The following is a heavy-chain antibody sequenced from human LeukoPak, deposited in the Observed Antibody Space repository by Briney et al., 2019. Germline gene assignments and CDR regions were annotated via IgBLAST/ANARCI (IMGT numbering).Heavy chain of an antibody. Sequence: SETLSLTCTVSGGSISSYYWSWIRQPPGKGLEWIASIYHLGSTYYNPSLKSRVSLSVDTSKNEFSLKLTSVTAADTAVFYCARRRESHPFDSWGQGTLVTVSS. D-gene: IGHD1-26*01. CDR3: ARRRESHPFDS. J-gene: IGHJ4*02. V-gene: IGHV4-59*04. CDR2: IYHLGST. CDR1: GGSISSYY.